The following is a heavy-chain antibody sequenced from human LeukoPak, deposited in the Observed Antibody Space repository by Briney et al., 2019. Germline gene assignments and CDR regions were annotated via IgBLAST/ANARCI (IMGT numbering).Heavy chain of an antibody. J-gene: IGHJ4*02. CDR3: ARDPIQQWLVPPGGDNFDY. V-gene: IGHV3-11*04. D-gene: IGHD6-19*01. CDR2: ISSSGSTI. Sequence: PGGSLRLSCAASGFTFSDYYMSWIRQAPGKGLEWVSYISSSGSTIYYADSVKGRFTISRDNAKNSLYLQMNSLRAEDTAVYYCARDPIQQWLVPPGGDNFDYWGQGTLVTVSS. CDR1: GFTFSDYY.